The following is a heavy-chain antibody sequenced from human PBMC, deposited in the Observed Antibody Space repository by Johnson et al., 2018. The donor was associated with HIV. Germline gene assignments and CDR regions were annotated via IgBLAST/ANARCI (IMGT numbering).Heavy chain of an antibody. CDR2: ISSSGSTI. CDR1: GFTFSVYY. Sequence: QVQLVESGGGLVKPGGSLRLSCAASGFTFSVYYMSWIRQAPGKGLEWVSYISSSGSTIYYADSVKGRFTISRDNAKNSLYLQMNSLRAEDTAVYYCARERGEGGSYYSFRRDAFDIWGQGTMVTVSS. V-gene: IGHV3-11*04. J-gene: IGHJ3*02. CDR3: ARERGEGGSYYSFRRDAFDI. D-gene: IGHD1-26*01.